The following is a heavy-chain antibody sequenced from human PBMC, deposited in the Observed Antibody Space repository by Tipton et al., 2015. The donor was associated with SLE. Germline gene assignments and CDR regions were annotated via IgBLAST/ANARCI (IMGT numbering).Heavy chain of an antibody. CDR3: ARGAAARHWFDP. CDR1: GGSFSGYY. V-gene: IGHV4-34*01. J-gene: IGHJ5*02. CDR2: INHSGST. Sequence: TLSLTCAVYGGSFSGYYWSWIRQPPGKGLEWIGEINHSGSTNYNPSLKSRVTISVDTSKNQFSLKLSSVTAADTAAYYCARGAAARHWFDPWGQGTLVTVSS. D-gene: IGHD6-6*01.